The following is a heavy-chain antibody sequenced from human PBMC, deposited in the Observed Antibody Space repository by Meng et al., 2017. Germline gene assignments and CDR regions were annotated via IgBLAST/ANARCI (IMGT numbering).Heavy chain of an antibody. CDR2: IYYSGST. V-gene: IGHV4-31*03. J-gene: IGHJ3*02. CDR1: GGSISSGGYY. CDR3: AREPRIAVAGTDRLAFDI. D-gene: IGHD6-19*01. Sequence: LRLSCTVSGGSISSGGYYWSWIRQHPGKGLEWIGYIYYSGSTYYNPSLKSRVTISVDTSKNQFSLKLSSVTAADTAVYYCAREPRIAVAGTDRLAFDIWGQGTMVTVSS.